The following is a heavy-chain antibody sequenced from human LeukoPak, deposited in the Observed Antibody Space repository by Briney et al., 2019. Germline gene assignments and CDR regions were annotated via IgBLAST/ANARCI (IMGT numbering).Heavy chain of an antibody. V-gene: IGHV3-23*01. Sequence: GGSLRLSCAASGFTFSSYAMSWVRQAPGKGLEWVSAISGSGGSTYYADSVKGRFTISRDNSKNTLYLQMNSLRAEDTAVYYRRFVAGSPSSGYYYGMDVWGQGTTVTVSS. CDR1: GFTFSSYA. CDR2: ISGSGGST. CDR3: RFVAGSPSSGYYYGMDV. D-gene: IGHD6-19*01. J-gene: IGHJ6*02.